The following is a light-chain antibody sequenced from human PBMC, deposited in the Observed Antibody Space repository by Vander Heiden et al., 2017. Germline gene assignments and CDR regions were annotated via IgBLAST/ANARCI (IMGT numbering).Light chain of an antibody. CDR3: QQYYSSPCT. J-gene: IGKJ3*01. Sequence: DIVMTQSPDSLAVSLGERATINGKSSQSVLYSSNNKNYLAWYQQKPGQPPKLLIYWASTRESGVPDRFSGSGSGTDFTLTISSLQAEDVAVYYCQQYYSSPCTFGPGTKVDIK. CDR2: WAS. CDR1: QSVLYSSNNKNY. V-gene: IGKV4-1*01.